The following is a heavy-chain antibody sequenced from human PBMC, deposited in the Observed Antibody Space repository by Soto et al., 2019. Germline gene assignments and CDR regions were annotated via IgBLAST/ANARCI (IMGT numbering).Heavy chain of an antibody. CDR1: GFSLSTGGVG. D-gene: IGHD2-21*02. Sequence: QITLKESGPTLVKPTQTLTLTCTFSGFSLSTGGVGVGWIRQPPGKALEWLALIYWDNDKRYSPSLRSRLTVTKVTSKNQVVLTMTNMDPVDTATYYCVHSRCGGDCLRSYSSHYYYGMDVWGQGTTVTVFS. J-gene: IGHJ6*02. CDR2: IYWDNDK. V-gene: IGHV2-5*02. CDR3: VHSRCGGDCLRSYSSHYYYGMDV.